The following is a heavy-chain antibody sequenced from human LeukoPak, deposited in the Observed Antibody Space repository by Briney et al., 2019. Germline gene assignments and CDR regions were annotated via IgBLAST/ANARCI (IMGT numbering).Heavy chain of an antibody. J-gene: IGHJ4*02. CDR2: ISAYNGNT. V-gene: IGHV1-18*01. CDR3: ARDLPPYYFDY. CDR1: GYSFTNYG. Sequence: ASVKVSCKTSGYSFTNYGISWVRQAPGQGLEWMGWISAYNGNTDYAQKFQGRVTMTTDTSTSTAYMELRSLRSDDTAVYYCARDLPPYYFDYWGQGTLVTVSS.